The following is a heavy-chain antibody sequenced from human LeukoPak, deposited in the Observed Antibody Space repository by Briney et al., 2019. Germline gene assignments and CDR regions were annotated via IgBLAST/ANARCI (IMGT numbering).Heavy chain of an antibody. CDR2: ISSSSSYI. CDR1: GFTFSSYG. Sequence: GGSLRLSCAASGFTFSSYGMHWVRQAPGKGLEWVSSISSSSSYIYYADSVKGRFTISRDNAKNSLYLQMNSLRAEDTAVYYCARAVSGIAAAGTPDYWGQGTLVTVSS. D-gene: IGHD6-13*01. J-gene: IGHJ4*02. CDR3: ARAVSGIAAAGTPDY. V-gene: IGHV3-21*01.